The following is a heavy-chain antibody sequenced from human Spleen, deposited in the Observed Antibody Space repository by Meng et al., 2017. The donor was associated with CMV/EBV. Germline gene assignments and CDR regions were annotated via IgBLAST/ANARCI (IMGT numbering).Heavy chain of an antibody. J-gene: IGHJ4*02. CDR2: INHSGST. D-gene: IGHD5-24*01. CDR3: ARRGRDGYNFLPIDY. CDR1: GGSFSGYY. Sequence: SQTLSLTCAVYGGSFSGYYWSWIRQPPGKGLEWIGEINHSGSTNYNPSLKSRVTISVDTSKNQFSLKLSSVTAADTAVYYCARRGRDGYNFLPIDYWGQGTLVTVSS. V-gene: IGHV4-34*01.